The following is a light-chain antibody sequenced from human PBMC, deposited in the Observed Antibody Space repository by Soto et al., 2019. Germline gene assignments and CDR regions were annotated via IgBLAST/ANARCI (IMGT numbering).Light chain of an antibody. CDR1: QGISSY. CDR2: AAS. CDR3: QQYYSYPYT. V-gene: IGKV1-8*01. J-gene: IGKJ2*01. Sequence: AIRMTQSPSSLSASTGDRVTITCRASQGISSYLAWYQQKPGKAPKLLIYAASTLQSGVPSRFSGSGSGTDFTLTISCLQSEHFATYYCQQYYSYPYTFGHGTKLEIK.